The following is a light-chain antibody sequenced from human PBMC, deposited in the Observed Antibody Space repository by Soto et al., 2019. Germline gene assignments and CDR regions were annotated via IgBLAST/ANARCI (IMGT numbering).Light chain of an antibody. V-gene: IGLV2-14*01. CDR1: SSDVGGYNY. CDR3: SSYISSSTVEGVM. J-gene: IGLJ3*02. CDR2: EVS. Sequence: QSALTQPASVSGSPGQSISISCTGTSSDVGGYNYVSWYQQYPGKAPKLIIYEVSHRPSGVSNRFSGSKSGNTASLTISGLQTEDEGDYYCSSYISSSTVEGVMFGGGTQLTVL.